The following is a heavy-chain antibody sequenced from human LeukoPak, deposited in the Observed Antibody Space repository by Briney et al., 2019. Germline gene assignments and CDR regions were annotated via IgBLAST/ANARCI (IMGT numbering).Heavy chain of an antibody. V-gene: IGHV1-2*02. CDR2: IVPKSGGT. CDR3: ARVWRCADGVCPDVFES. D-gene: IGHD2-8*01. J-gene: IGHJ4*02. Sequence: ASVKVSCKASGYTFTDYYIHWVRQAPGQGLEWMGWIVPKSGGTNYAQRFQGRVTMTRDTSINTAYLDLRSLRSDDTAVYYCARVWRCADGVCPDVFESWGQGTLVTVSS. CDR1: GYTFTDYY.